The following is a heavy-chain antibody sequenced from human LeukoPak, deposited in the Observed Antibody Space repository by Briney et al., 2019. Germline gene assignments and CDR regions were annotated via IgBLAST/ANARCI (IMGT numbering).Heavy chain of an antibody. CDR1: GYVLIELS. V-gene: IGHV1-24*01. CDR2: FDPEDGET. CDR3: ATVTPGYYYYYMDV. Sequence: ASVKVSCKVSGYVLIELSIHWVRQAPGKGLEWMGGFDPEDGETIYAQKFQGRVTMTEDTSTDTAYMELSSLRSEDTAVYYCATVTPGYYYYYMDVWGKGTTVTVSS. J-gene: IGHJ6*03.